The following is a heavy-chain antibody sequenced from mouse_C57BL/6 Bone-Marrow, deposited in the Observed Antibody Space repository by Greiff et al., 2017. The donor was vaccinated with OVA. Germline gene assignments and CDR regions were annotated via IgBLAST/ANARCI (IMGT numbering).Heavy chain of an antibody. V-gene: IGHV6-3*01. D-gene: IGHD1-1*01. CDR1: GFTFSNYW. CDR3: TATTVVAHYYAMDY. J-gene: IGHJ4*01. CDR2: IRLKSDNYAT. Sequence: EVQVVESGGGLVQPGGSMKLSCVASGFTFSNYWMNWVRQSPEKGLEWVAQIRLKSDNYATHYAESVKGRFTISRDDSKSSVYLQMNNLRAEDTGIYYCTATTVVAHYYAMDYWGQGTSVTVSS.